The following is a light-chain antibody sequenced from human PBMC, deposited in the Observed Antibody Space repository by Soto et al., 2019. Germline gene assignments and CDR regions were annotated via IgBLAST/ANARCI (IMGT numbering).Light chain of an antibody. CDR2: GAS. V-gene: IGKV1-39*01. CDR1: QTISSY. Sequence: DIQMTQSPSTLSASVGDRVTITCRASQTISSYLNWYQQRPGKAPKLLIYGASSFQSGVPSRFSGSGSETDFTLTISSLQPEDFATYYCQQSYSMPLTFGGGTKVDIK. J-gene: IGKJ4*01. CDR3: QQSYSMPLT.